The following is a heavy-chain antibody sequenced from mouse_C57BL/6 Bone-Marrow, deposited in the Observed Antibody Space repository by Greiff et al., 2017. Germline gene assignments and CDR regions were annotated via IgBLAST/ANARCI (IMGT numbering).Heavy chain of an antibody. CDR1: GFTFSSYG. V-gene: IGHV5-6*01. CDR2: ISTGGSDT. CDR3: ASLAAYYAMDY. D-gene: IGHD3-3*01. Sequence: EVKVVESGGDLVKPGGSLKLSCAASGFTFSSYGMSWVRQTPDQRLEWVATISTGGSDTYYPDSVKGRFTLSRDNAKNTLYMQMSSLKSEDTAMYYCASLAAYYAMDYWGQGTSVTVSS. J-gene: IGHJ4*01.